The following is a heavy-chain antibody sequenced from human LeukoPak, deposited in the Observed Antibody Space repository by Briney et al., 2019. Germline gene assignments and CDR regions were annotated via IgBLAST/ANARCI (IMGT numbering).Heavy chain of an antibody. CDR1: GFTFSNYW. CDR3: ASDMITFGGVITPIDY. V-gene: IGHV3-7*01. J-gene: IGHJ4*02. Sequence: AGGSLRLSCVFSGFTFSNYWMSWVRQAPGKGLEWVANIKQDESEKHYVDSVKGRFTISRDNSKNTLYLQMNSLRAEDTAVYYCASDMITFGGVITPIDYWGQGTLVTVSS. D-gene: IGHD3-16*02. CDR2: IKQDESEK.